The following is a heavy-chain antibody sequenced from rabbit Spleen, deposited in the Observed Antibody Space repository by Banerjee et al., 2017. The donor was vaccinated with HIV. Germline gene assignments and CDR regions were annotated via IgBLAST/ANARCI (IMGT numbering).Heavy chain of an antibody. CDR3: ARDTASSFSSYGMDL. CDR2: MNTGSVTS. D-gene: IGHD8-1*01. V-gene: IGHV1S45*01. J-gene: IGHJ6*01. Sequence: EQLEESGGGLVKPEGSLTLTCKASGVSFSNNYVMCWVRQAPGKGLEWIGCMNTGSVTSSYANWAKGRFTISKTSSTTVTLQMTSLTAADTATYFCARDTASSFSSYGMDLWGPGTLVTVS. CDR1: GVSFSNNYV.